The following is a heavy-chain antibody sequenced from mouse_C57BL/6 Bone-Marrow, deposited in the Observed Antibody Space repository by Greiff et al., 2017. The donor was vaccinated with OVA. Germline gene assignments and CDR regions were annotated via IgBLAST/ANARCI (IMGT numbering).Heavy chain of an antibody. V-gene: IGHV5-4*03. CDR3: ARVDY. CDR1: GFTFSSYA. CDR2: ISDGGSYT. J-gene: IGHJ2*01. Sequence: EVMLVESGGGLVKPGGSLKLSCAASGFTFSSYAMSWVRQTPEKRLEWVATISDGGSYTYYPDNVKGRFTISRDNAKNNLYLQMSHLKSEDTAMYYCARVDYWGQGTTLTVSS.